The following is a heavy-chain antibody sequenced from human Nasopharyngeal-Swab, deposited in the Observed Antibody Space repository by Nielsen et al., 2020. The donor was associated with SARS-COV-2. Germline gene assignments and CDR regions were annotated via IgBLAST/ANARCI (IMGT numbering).Heavy chain of an antibody. CDR3: ARGDGIYCGGGNCYAVDPFEI. CDR2: IDTTGYT. Sequence: GESLKISCAASGFTFSSFEMHWVRQVSGKGLEWVSAIDTTGYTYYPDSVKGRFTISRENAKNSLFLQINSLRVEDTAMYYCARGDGIYCGGGNCYAVDPFEIWGQGTMVTVSS. J-gene: IGHJ3*02. CDR1: GFTFSSFE. V-gene: IGHV3-13*01. D-gene: IGHD2-15*01.